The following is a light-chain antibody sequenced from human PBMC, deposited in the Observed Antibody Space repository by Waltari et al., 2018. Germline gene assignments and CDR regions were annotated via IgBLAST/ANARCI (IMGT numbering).Light chain of an antibody. CDR3: QQYDTSPGT. Sequence: EIVLTQSPGTLSLSPGDTATLSCRASQSLSVAYLAWYQHKSGQAPRLLIYGASYRATGIPDRFSGSVSGTDFTLTITRLEPDDFAVYYCQQYDTSPGTFGQGTKLEI. CDR1: QSLSVAY. V-gene: IGKV3-20*01. J-gene: IGKJ2*01. CDR2: GAS.